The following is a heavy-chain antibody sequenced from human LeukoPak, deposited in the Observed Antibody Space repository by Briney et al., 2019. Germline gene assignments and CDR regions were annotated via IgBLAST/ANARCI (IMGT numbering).Heavy chain of an antibody. D-gene: IGHD3-22*01. CDR2: IIPIFGTA. CDR3: ARLITMIVVVNSPHAFDI. CDR1: GGTFSSYA. J-gene: IGHJ3*02. Sequence: SVKVSCKASGGTFSSYAISWVRQAPGQGLEWMGGIIPIFGTANYAQKSQGRVTITTDESTSTAYMELSSLRSEDTAVYYCARLITMIVVVNSPHAFDIWGQGTMVTVSS. V-gene: IGHV1-69*05.